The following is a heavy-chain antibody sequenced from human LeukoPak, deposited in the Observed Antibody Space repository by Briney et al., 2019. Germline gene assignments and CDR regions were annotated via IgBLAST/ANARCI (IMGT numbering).Heavy chain of an antibody. J-gene: IGHJ5*02. Sequence: PSETLSLTCTVSGDSISTYYWTWIRQPPGKGLEWIGYISDSGSTNYNPSLKSRVTISLDTSKNQLSLKLISLTAADTAAYYCARVEYGDYGWFDPWGQGTLVTVS. CDR2: ISDSGST. D-gene: IGHD4-17*01. CDR1: GDSISTYY. CDR3: ARVEYGDYGWFDP. V-gene: IGHV4-59*01.